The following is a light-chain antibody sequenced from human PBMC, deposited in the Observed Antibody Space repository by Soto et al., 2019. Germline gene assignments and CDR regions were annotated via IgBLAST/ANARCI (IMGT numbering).Light chain of an antibody. CDR3: SSYTIISTLV. J-gene: IGLJ1*01. V-gene: IGLV2-14*01. Sequence: QSVLTQPASVSGSPGQSITISCTGTSSDVGGYNYVSWYPQHPGKAPKLMIYEVSNRTSGVSNRFSGYKSGNTASLTISGLQAEDEADYYCSSYTIISTLVFGTATKLTVL. CDR1: SSDVGGYNY. CDR2: EVS.